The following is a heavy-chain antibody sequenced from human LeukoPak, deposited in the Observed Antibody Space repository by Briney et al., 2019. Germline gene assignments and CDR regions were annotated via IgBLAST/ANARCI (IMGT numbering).Heavy chain of an antibody. J-gene: IGHJ4*02. CDR2: INQDDSRI. V-gene: IGHV3-7*01. D-gene: IGHD3-10*01. CDR1: GFTFNKYW. Sequence: KPGGSLRLSCAASGFTFNKYWLTWVRQAPGKGLEWVANINQDDSRIYYLESVEGRFTITKDNARNSLHLQMNSLRAEDTALYYCARGYYCSGTYYLSFFDHWGQGTPVTVSS. CDR3: ARGYYCSGTYYLSFFDH.